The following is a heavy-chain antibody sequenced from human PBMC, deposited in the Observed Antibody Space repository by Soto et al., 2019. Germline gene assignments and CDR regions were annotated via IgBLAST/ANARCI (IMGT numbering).Heavy chain of an antibody. CDR2: IYYSGST. Sequence: PSETLSLTCTVSGGSISSGGYYWSWIRQHPGKGLEWIGYIYYSGSTYYNPSLKSRVTISVDTSKHQFSLKLNSVTAADTAVYYCARARGYYYDSSGYSHYNWFDPWGQVTLVTVSS. CDR3: ARARGYYYDSSGYSHYNWFDP. V-gene: IGHV4-31*03. J-gene: IGHJ5*02. CDR1: GGSISSGGYY. D-gene: IGHD3-22*01.